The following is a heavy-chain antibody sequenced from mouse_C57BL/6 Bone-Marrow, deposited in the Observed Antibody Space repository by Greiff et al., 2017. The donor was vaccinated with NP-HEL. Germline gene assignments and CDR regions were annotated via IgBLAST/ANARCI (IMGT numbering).Heavy chain of an antibody. D-gene: IGHD1-1*01. V-gene: IGHV1-80*01. Sequence: VKLMESGAELVKPGASVKISCKASGYAFSSYWMNWVKQRPGKGLEWIGQIYPGDGDTNYNGKFKGKATLTADKSSSTAYMQLSSLTSEDSAVYFGARRGVVARNYLDYWGQGTTLTVSS. CDR2: IYPGDGDT. J-gene: IGHJ2*01. CDR1: GYAFSSYW. CDR3: ARRGVVARNYLDY.